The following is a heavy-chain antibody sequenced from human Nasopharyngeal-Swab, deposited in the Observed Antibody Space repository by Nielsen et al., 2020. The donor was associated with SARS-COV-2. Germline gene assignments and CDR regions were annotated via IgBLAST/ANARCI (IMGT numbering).Heavy chain of an antibody. CDR2: IVPALGLP. CDR3: AREGEYGAYDAPDY. Sequence: SVKVSCKASGYTLTEYYMHWVRQAPGQGLEWMGGIVPALGLPNYAQKFRGRVTISADRSTTTSYLELSSLRSEDTAIYYCAREGEYGAYDAPDYWGQGTLVTVSS. V-gene: IGHV1-69*10. CDR1: GYTLTEYY. J-gene: IGHJ4*02. D-gene: IGHD5-12*01.